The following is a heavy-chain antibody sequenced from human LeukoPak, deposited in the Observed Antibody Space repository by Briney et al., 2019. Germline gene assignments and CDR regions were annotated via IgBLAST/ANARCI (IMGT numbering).Heavy chain of an antibody. V-gene: IGHV3-48*04. CDR1: GFTFSSYS. D-gene: IGHD3-22*01. J-gene: IGHJ4*02. CDR3: ALDYDTSGYSH. Sequence: GGSLRLSCAASGFTFSSYSMNWGRQAPGKGLEWVSYISSSSSTIYYADSVKGRFTISRDNAKNSLYLQMNNLRAEDTAVYYCALDYDTSGYSHWGQGALVTVSS. CDR2: ISSSSSTI.